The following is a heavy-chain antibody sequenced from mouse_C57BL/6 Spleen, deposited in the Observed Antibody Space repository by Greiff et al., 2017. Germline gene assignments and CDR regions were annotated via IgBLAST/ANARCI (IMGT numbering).Heavy chain of an antibody. V-gene: IGHV5-4*01. CDR3: ARDGPYGNSRYWYCAV. Sequence: EVQLVESGGGLVKPGASLKLSCAASGFTFSSYAMSWVRQTPEKGLEWVATISDGGGYTYYPDNVKGRSTISRDNATNNPYIQLSHLTSEDTAVYLWARDGPYGNSRYWYCAVWGTGTTVTVSS. D-gene: IGHD2-1*01. CDR1: GFTFSSYA. J-gene: IGHJ1*03. CDR2: ISDGGGYT.